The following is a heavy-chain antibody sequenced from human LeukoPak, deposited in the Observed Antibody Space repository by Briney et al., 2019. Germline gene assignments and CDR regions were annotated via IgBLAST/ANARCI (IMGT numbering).Heavy chain of an antibody. Sequence: GGSLRLSCAASGFTFSTYDLHWVRQAPGKGLEWVAFIRFDGANKYYADSVKGRFTVPRDNSKNMLFLQMDSLRAEDTAVYYCARNPNATGGYYGSGRAGWGQGTLVTVSS. V-gene: IGHV3-30*02. CDR1: GFTFSTYD. D-gene: IGHD3-10*01. CDR2: IRFDGANK. CDR3: ARNPNATGGYYGSGRAG. J-gene: IGHJ4*02.